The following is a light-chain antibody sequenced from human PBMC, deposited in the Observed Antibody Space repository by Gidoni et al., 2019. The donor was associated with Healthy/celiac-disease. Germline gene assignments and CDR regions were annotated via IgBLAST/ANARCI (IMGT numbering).Light chain of an antibody. CDR2: DAS. V-gene: IGKV3-11*01. CDR1: QSVSSY. CDR3: QQRSNWPPVT. J-gene: IGKJ4*01. Sequence: EIGFTQSPATLSLSPGERATLSCRASQSVSSYLAWYQQQPGQAPRLLIYDASNSATGIPARFSGSGSGTDFTLPISSLEPEDFAVYYCQQRSNWPPVTFGGGTKVEIK.